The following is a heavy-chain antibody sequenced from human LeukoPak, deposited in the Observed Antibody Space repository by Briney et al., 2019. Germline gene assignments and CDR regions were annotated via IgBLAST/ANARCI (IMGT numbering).Heavy chain of an antibody. CDR2: ISSSSSYI. Sequence: GGSLRLSCAASGFTFSSYSMNWVRQAPGKGLEWVSSISSSSSYIYYADSVKGRFTISRDNAKNSLYLQMNSLRAEDTAVYYCARDTSHYYGSGTDFDYWGQGTLVTVSS. CDR1: GFTFSSYS. CDR3: ARDTSHYYGSGTDFDY. J-gene: IGHJ4*02. D-gene: IGHD3-10*01. V-gene: IGHV3-21*01.